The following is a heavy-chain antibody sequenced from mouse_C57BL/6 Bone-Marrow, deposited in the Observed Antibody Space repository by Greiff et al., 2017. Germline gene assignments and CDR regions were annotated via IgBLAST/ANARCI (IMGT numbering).Heavy chain of an antibody. D-gene: IGHD3-2*02. J-gene: IGHJ4*01. CDR1: GYTFTGYW. CDR2: ILPGSGST. V-gene: IGHV1-9*01. CDR3: EYGTAHATAVDY. Sequence: VQLQQSGAELMKPGASVKLSCKASGYTFTGYWIEWVKQRPGHGLEWIGEILPGSGSTDYTEKFKGKATFTADTSSNTAYMQLSSLTTEDSANYSCEYGTAHATAVDYWGQGTSVTVSS.